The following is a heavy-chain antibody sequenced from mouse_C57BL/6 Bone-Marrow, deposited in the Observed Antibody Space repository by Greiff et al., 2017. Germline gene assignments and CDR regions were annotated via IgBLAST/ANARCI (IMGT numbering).Heavy chain of an antibody. Sequence: VQLKESGPELVKPGASVKISCKASGYSFTDYNMNWVKQSNGKSLEWIGVINPNYGTTSYNQKFKGKATLTVDQSSSTAYMQLNSLTSEDSAVYYCARSIYGSSYDYAMDYWGQGTSVTVSS. V-gene: IGHV1-39*01. CDR1: GYSFTDYN. J-gene: IGHJ4*01. D-gene: IGHD1-1*01. CDR3: ARSIYGSSYDYAMDY. CDR2: INPNYGTT.